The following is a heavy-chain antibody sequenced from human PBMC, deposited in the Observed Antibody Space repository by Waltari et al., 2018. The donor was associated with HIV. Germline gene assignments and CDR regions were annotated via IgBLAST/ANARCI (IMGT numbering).Heavy chain of an antibody. V-gene: IGHV1-18*01. Sequence: QVHLVQSGAEMKKPGASVKVSCKASGYTFISYGISWVRQAPAHGRGWMGWISTYNANTNYARSLQGRVTMTTDTSTTTAYMELRSLTSDDTAVYYCARDGLRYSGTFYSDYWGQGTLVTVSS. D-gene: IGHD1-26*01. CDR1: GYTFISYG. J-gene: IGHJ4*02. CDR2: ISTYNANT. CDR3: ARDGLRYSGTFYSDY.